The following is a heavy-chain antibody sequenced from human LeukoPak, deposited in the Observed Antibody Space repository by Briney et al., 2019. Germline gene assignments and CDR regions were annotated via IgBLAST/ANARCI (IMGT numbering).Heavy chain of an antibody. Sequence: PGGSLRLSCAASGFTFSNAWMSRVRQAPGKGLEWVGRIKSKTDGGTTDYAAPVKGRFTISRDDSKNTLYLQMNSLKTEDTAVYYCTTDLSYYDSSGYSDYWGQGTLVTVSS. CDR2: IKSKTDGGTT. CDR3: TTDLSYYDSSGYSDY. J-gene: IGHJ4*02. D-gene: IGHD3-22*01. CDR1: GFTFSNAW. V-gene: IGHV3-15*01.